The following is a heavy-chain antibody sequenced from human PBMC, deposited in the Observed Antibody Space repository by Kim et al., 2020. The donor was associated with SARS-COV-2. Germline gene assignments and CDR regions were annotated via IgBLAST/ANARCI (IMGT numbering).Heavy chain of an antibody. V-gene: IGHV3-48*02. CDR3: ARELRFLEWLSLFDY. D-gene: IGHD3-3*01. CDR2: ISSSSSTI. J-gene: IGHJ4*02. Sequence: GGSLRLSCAASGFTFSSYSMNWVRQAPGKGLEWVSSISSSSSTIYYADSVKGRFTISRDNAKNSLYLQMNSLRDEDTAVYYCARELRFLEWLSLFDYWGQGTLVTVSS. CDR1: GFTFSSYS.